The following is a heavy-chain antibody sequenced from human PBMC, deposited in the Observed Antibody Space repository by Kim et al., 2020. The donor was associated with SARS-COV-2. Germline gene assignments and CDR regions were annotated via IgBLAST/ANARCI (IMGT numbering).Heavy chain of an antibody. V-gene: IGHV1-3*01. CDR2: INAGNGNT. Sequence: ASVKVSCKASGYTFNNYAIHWVRQAPGQRLEWMGWINAGNGNTKSSQKFQGRVTITRDTSANTAYMELSSLRSEDTAVYYCARSYGDPDYYYYGMDVWGQGTTGTVSS. D-gene: IGHD4-17*01. CDR1: GYTFNNYA. J-gene: IGHJ6*02. CDR3: ARSYGDPDYYYYGMDV.